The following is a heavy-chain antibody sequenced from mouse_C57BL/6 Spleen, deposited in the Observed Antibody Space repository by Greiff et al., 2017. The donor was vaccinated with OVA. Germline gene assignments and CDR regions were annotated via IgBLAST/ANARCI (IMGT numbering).Heavy chain of an antibody. CDR2: IYPGDGDT. CDR3: ARGGIYYDYGGYFDV. CDR1: GYAFSSYW. V-gene: IGHV1-80*01. D-gene: IGHD2-4*01. J-gene: IGHJ1*03. Sequence: VQLQQSGAELVKPGASVKISCKASGYAFSSYWMNWVKQRPGKGLEWIGQIYPGDGDTNYNGKFKGKATLTADKSSSTAYMQLSSLTSEDSAVYFGARGGIYYDYGGYFDVWGTGTTVTVSS.